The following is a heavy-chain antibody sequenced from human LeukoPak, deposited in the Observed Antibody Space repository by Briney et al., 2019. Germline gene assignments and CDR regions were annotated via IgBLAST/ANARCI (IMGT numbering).Heavy chain of an antibody. CDR1: GGSISSYY. V-gene: IGHV4-59*01. J-gene: IGHJ4*02. Sequence: SETLSLTCTVSGGSISSYYWSWIRQPPGKGLEWIGYIYYSGSTNYNPSLKSRVTISVDTSKNQFSRKLSSVTAADTAVYYCARTRITMVRGVIYFDYWGQGTLVTVSS. D-gene: IGHD3-10*01. CDR3: ARTRITMVRGVIYFDY. CDR2: IYYSGST.